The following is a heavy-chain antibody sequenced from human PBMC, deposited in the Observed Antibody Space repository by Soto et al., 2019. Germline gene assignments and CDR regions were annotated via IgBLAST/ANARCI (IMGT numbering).Heavy chain of an antibody. D-gene: IGHD3-22*01. J-gene: IGHJ5*02. CDR3: ARKDKSGYFNWFDP. V-gene: IGHV5-51*01. CDR2: IFPSDSDT. CDR1: GYKFTSSW. Sequence: GESLKISCRTWGYKFTSSWIAWVRQMPGKGLEWMGIIFPSDSDTRYSPSFQGQVTISADRSTSTVFLQWASLKDSDTAVYFCARKDKSGYFNWFDPWGQGTLVTVPQ.